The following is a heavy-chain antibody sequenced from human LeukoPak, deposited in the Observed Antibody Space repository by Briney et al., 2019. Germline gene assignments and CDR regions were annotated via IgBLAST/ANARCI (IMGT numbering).Heavy chain of an antibody. D-gene: IGHD6-13*01. CDR3: AREGYFYMDI. Sequence: PGGSLRLSCAASGFTFSSYSMNWVRQAPGKGLEWVSSISSSSSYIYYADSVKGRFTISRDNAKNSLYLQMNSLRVEDMAVYYCAREGYFYMDIWGKGTTVTVSS. CDR2: ISSSSSYI. V-gene: IGHV3-21*01. J-gene: IGHJ6*03. CDR1: GFTFSSYS.